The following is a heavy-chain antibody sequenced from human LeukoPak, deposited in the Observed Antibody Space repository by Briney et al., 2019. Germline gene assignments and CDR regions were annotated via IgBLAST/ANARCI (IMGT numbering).Heavy chain of an antibody. CDR1: GFTFSNYA. D-gene: IGHD5-24*01. CDR3: ARDPRDAGYNSYAFDI. Sequence: PGGSLRLSCAASGFTFSNYAMHWVRQAPGKGLEWVAVISYDGSNKYFADSVKGRFTISRDNSKNTLYLQMNTLRAEDTAVYYCARDPRDAGYNSYAFDIWGQGTMVTVSS. J-gene: IGHJ3*02. CDR2: ISYDGSNK. V-gene: IGHV3-30-3*01.